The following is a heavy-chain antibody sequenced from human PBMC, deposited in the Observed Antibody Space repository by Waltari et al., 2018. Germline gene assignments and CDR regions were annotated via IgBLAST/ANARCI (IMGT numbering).Heavy chain of an antibody. CDR1: GFTFSSYA. D-gene: IGHD1-26*01. J-gene: IGHJ4*02. Sequence: EVQLLESGGGLVQPGGSLSLSCAASGFTFSSYAMSWVRQAPGKGLEWVSAISNSGGDTYDGESVKGRFTSSRDNSKNTLYLQMNSLRAEDTAVYYCANTRGNDYDFDYWGQGTLVTASS. CDR3: ANTRGNDYDFDY. V-gene: IGHV3-23*01. CDR2: ISNSGGDT.